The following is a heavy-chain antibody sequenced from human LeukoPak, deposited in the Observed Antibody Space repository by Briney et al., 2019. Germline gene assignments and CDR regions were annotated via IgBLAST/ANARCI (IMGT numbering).Heavy chain of an antibody. D-gene: IGHD2-2*01. CDR1: GYSISSGYY. J-gene: IGHJ3*02. Sequence: SETLSLTCTVAGYSISSGYYWGWIRQPPGKGLEWIGSIYHSGSTYYNPSLKSRVTISVDTSKNQFSLKLSSVTAADTAVYYCARTRDAFDIWGQGTMVTVSS. V-gene: IGHV4-38-2*02. CDR3: ARTRDAFDI. CDR2: IYHSGST.